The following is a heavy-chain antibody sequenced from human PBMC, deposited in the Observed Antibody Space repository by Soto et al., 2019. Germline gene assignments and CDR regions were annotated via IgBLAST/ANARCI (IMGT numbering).Heavy chain of an antibody. CDR2: ISAYNGHT. Sequence: QVQLVQSGPEVKRPGASVKVSCKASGYTFPNYGFTWVRQAPGQGLEWMGWISAYNGHTNYAQKLQGRVTMTTDTSTSTAYMELRSLRSDDTAVYYCARAFFYDSSASFPYYFDFWGLGTLVTVSS. V-gene: IGHV1-18*01. CDR3: ARAFFYDSSASFPYYFDF. J-gene: IGHJ4*02. CDR1: GYTFPNYG. D-gene: IGHD3-22*01.